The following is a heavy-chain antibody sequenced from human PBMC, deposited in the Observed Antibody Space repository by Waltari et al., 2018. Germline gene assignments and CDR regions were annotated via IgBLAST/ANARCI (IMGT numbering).Heavy chain of an antibody. J-gene: IGHJ6*03. D-gene: IGHD3-10*01. CDR1: GGSISSNY. CDR2: IYYSGST. Sequence: QVQLQESGPGLVKPSETLSLTCTVPGGSISSNYWTWIRQPPGKGLEWIGYIYYSGSTNYNPSLKSRVTISVDTSKNQFSLKLSSVTAADTAVYYCARGLASRYYYMDVWGKGTTVTVSS. CDR3: ARGLASRYYYMDV. V-gene: IGHV4-59*01.